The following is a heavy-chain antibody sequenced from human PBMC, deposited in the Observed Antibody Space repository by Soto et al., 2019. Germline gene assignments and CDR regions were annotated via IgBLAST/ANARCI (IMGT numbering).Heavy chain of an antibody. J-gene: IGHJ5*02. CDR1: GCTFTGYA. CDR2: INAGNGNT. D-gene: IGHD5-12*01. Sequence: VSCXAAGCTFTGYALHWVRQAHGQRLEWMGWINAGNGNTKYSQKFQGRVTITRDTSASTAYMELSSLRSEDTAVYYCASLYSGYENWFDPWGQGTLVTVSS. V-gene: IGHV1-3*01. CDR3: ASLYSGYENWFDP.